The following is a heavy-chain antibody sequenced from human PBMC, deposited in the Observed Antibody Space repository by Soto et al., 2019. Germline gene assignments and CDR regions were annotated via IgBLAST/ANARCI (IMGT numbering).Heavy chain of an antibody. CDR2: IYHSGST. D-gene: IGHD6-19*01. CDR3: AGGAVAGTSPAS. CDR1: SGSITSSNW. J-gene: IGHJ5*02. V-gene: IGHV4-4*02. Sequence: QVQLQESGPGLVKPSGTLSLTCAVSSGSITSSNWWSWVRQPPGKGLEWIGEIYHSGSTNYNPSLKSRVTISVDKSKNVFSLKLSSVTAAATAMYYCAGGAVAGTSPASWGQGTLVTVSS.